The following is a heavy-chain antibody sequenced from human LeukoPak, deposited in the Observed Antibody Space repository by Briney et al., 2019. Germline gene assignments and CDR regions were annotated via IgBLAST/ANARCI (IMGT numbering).Heavy chain of an antibody. CDR1: GFTFSSYA. J-gene: IGHJ3*02. CDR3: ARALKYYDFWSGYPDAFDI. D-gene: IGHD3-3*01. V-gene: IGHV3-30-3*01. Sequence: GGSLRLSCAASGFTFSSYAMHWVRQAPGKGLEWVAIISYDGSNKYYADSVKGRFTISRDNAKNSLYLQMNSLRAEDTAVYYCARALKYYDFWSGYPDAFDIWGQGTMVTVSS. CDR2: ISYDGSNK.